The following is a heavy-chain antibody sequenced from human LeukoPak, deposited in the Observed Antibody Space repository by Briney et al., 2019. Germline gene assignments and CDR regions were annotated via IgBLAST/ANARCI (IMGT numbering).Heavy chain of an antibody. CDR3: ARGNDGVTSPGSLDY. Sequence: ASVKVSCKASGGTFSSYAISWVRQAPGQGLEWMGGIIPIFGTANYAQKFQGRVTITADESTSTAYMELSSLRSEDTAVYYCARGNDGVTSPGSLDYWGQGTLVTVSS. D-gene: IGHD2-2*01. J-gene: IGHJ4*02. CDR1: GGTFSSYA. V-gene: IGHV1-69*01. CDR2: IIPIFGTA.